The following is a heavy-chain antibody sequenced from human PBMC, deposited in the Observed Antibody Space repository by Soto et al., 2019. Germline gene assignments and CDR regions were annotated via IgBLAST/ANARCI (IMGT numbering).Heavy chain of an antibody. CDR2: IYWDDDK. CDR1: GFSLSTSGVG. Sequence: QITLKESGPTLVKPTQTLTLTCTFSGFSLSTSGVGVGWIRQPPGKALEWLALIYWDDDKRYSPSLKSRLTITKDTSKNQVVLTMTNMYPVDTATYYCAKRCGGDCRDAFDIWGQGTMVTVSS. J-gene: IGHJ3*02. CDR3: AKRCGGDCRDAFDI. D-gene: IGHD2-21*02. V-gene: IGHV2-5*02.